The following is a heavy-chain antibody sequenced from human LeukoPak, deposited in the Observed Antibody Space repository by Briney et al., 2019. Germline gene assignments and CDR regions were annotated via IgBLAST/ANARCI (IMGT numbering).Heavy chain of an antibody. CDR3: AGDAYSYASES. CDR1: GFTFRTYW. J-gene: IGHJ5*02. V-gene: IGHV3-7*03. CDR2: LNPDGSDI. D-gene: IGHD5-18*01. Sequence: PGGSLRLSCAASGFTFRTYWMTWVRQAPGKGLEWVANLNPDGSDIYYVDSVKGRFTISRDNAKNSLYQQMNNLRVEETAVYYCAGDAYSYASESWGQGTLVTVSS.